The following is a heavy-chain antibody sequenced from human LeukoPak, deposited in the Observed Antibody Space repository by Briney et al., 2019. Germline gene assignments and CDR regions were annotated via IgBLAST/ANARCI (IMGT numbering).Heavy chain of an antibody. CDR3: AREAWLNFDY. J-gene: IGHJ4*02. CDR2: TSSSDAGT. D-gene: IGHD6-19*01. CDR1: GFTLDDYA. V-gene: IGHV3-20*04. Sequence: PGRSLRLSCAASGFTLDDYAMHWVRQAPGKGLEWVSATSSSDAGTYYAESVKGRFTISRDNAKNSLYLQMNSLRAEDTAVYYCAREAWLNFDYWGQGTLVTVSS.